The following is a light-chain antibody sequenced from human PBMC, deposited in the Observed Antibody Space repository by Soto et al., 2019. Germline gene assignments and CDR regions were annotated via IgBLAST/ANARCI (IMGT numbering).Light chain of an antibody. CDR1: QSVADN. CDR3: QQYKNWPPIT. CDR2: GAS. Sequence: EIVMTQSPATLSVSPGERVTLSCRSSQSVADNLAWFQQKPCQGPRLLIYGASTRATGIPARFSGSGSGTGFTLTISSLQSEDFAVYYGQQYKNWPPITFGQGTRLEIK. V-gene: IGKV3D-15*01. J-gene: IGKJ5*01.